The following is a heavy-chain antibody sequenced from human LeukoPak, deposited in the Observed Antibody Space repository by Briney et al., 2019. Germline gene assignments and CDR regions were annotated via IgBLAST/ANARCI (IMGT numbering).Heavy chain of an antibody. J-gene: IGHJ4*02. CDR3: ARKDPGYSGYSDFDY. CDR1: GYSISSGYY. Sequence: TSETLSLTCTVSGYSISSGYYWGWIRQPPGKGLEWIGNIYHSGSTYYNPSLKSRVTISLDTSKNQFSPKLSSVTAADTAIYYCARKDPGYSGYSDFDYWGQGTLVTVSS. CDR2: IYHSGST. V-gene: IGHV4-38-2*02. D-gene: IGHD5-12*01.